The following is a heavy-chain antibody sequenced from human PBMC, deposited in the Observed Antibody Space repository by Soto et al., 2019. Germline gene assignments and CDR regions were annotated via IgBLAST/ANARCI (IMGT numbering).Heavy chain of an antibody. D-gene: IGHD6-13*01. V-gene: IGHV4-4*02. J-gene: IGHJ5*02. Sequence: PSETLSLTCAVSGGSLSSPNWWTWVRQPPGKGLEWIAEAYHSGATAFNPSLRSRVSISVDKSKNQFSLNLRSVTAADTAVYYCARVAVVAAVGSYFDPWGQGXLVTVYS. CDR2: AYHSGAT. CDR3: ARVAVVAAVGSYFDP. CDR1: GGSLSSPNW.